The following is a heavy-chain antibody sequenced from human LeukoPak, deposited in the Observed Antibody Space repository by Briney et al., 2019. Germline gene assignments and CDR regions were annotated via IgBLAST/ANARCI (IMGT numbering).Heavy chain of an antibody. J-gene: IGHJ4*02. CDR3: ARAKGDDYGDLMPFDY. D-gene: IGHD4-17*01. CDR2: IIPILGIA. Sequence: ASVKVSCKASGGTFSSYAISWVRQAPGQGLEWMGRIIPILGIANYAQKFQGRVTITADKSTSTAYMELSSLRSEDTAVYYCARAKGDDYGDLMPFDYWGQGTLVTVSS. CDR1: GGTFSSYA. V-gene: IGHV1-69*04.